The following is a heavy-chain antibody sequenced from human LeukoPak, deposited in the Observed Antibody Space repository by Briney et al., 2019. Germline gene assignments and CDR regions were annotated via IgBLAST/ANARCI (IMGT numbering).Heavy chain of an antibody. CDR2: IIPIFGTA. V-gene: IGHV1-69*05. D-gene: IGHD2-2*01. J-gene: IGHJ2*01. Sequence: SVKVSCKASGGTFSSYAISWVRQAPGQGLEWMGGIIPIFGTANYAQTFQGRVTITTDETSSTAYMELSSLRSEDTAVYYCARGSRDIVVVPTNWYFDLWGRGTLVTVSS. CDR1: GGTFSSYA. CDR3: ARGSRDIVVVPTNWYFDL.